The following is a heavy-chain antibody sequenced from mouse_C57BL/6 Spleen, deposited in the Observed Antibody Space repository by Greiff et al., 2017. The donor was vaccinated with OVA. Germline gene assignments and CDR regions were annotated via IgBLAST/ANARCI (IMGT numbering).Heavy chain of an antibody. D-gene: IGHD1-1*01. J-gene: IGHJ2*01. V-gene: IGHV1-63*01. Sequence: QVQLQQSGAELVRPGTSVKMSCKASGYTFTNYWIGWAKQRPGHGLEWIGDIYPGGGYTNYNEKFKGKATLTADKSSSTAYMQFSSLTSEDSAIDYCARSGTTVKEYYFDYWGQGTTLTVSS. CDR2: IYPGGGYT. CDR3: ARSGTTVKEYYFDY. CDR1: GYTFTNYW.